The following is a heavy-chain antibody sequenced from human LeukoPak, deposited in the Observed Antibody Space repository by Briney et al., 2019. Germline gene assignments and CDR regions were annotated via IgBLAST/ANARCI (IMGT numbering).Heavy chain of an antibody. V-gene: IGHV3-7*01. Sequence: GGSLRLSCAASGFTFSSHWMSWVRQTPGKGLEWVANIKRDGSDKHYVDSVKGRFTISRDNAKTSLYLQMNSLRAEDTAVYYCAKQLLWFGELSHFDYWGQGTLVTVSS. D-gene: IGHD3-10*01. CDR3: AKQLLWFGELSHFDY. J-gene: IGHJ4*02. CDR1: GFTFSSHW. CDR2: IKRDGSDK.